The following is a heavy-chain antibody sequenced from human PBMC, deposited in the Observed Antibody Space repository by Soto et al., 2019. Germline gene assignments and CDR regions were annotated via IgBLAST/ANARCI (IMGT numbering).Heavy chain of an antibody. D-gene: IGHD2-15*01. CDR2: IIPIFGTA. V-gene: IGHV1-69*12. Sequence: QVQLVQSGAEVKKPGSSVKVSCKASGGTFSSYAINWVRQAPGQGLEWMGGIIPIFGTANYAQKFQGRVTITAHEPTSTAYMELSSLRSEDTAVYYCARGSGGSSYYYYGMDVWGQGTTVTVSS. J-gene: IGHJ6*02. CDR1: GGTFSSYA. CDR3: ARGSGGSSYYYYGMDV.